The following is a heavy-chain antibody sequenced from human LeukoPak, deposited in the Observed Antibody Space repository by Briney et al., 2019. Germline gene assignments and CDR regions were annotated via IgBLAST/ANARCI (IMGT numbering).Heavy chain of an antibody. J-gene: IGHJ3*01. CDR1: GFKFKTYG. CDR3: ARGGVATAWGAFDV. D-gene: IGHD4-23*01. CDR2: IYYDGNQN. V-gene: IGHV3-33*01. Sequence: GGSLRLSCAASGFKFKTYGMHWVRQAPGGGLVWVAVIYYDGNQNYSGDSVKGRFTVSRDVSENMLYLQMSSLRADDTAVYYCARGGVATAWGAFDVWGQGTMVTVSS.